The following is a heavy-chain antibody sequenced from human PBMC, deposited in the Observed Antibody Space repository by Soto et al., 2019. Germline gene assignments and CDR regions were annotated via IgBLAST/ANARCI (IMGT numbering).Heavy chain of an antibody. D-gene: IGHD3-22*01. V-gene: IGHV3-23*01. J-gene: IGHJ4*02. CDR2: ISGGGGST. CDR3: AKDPTSYDSSAQFDS. CDR1: GFTFSSYT. Sequence: PGGSLRLSCAASGFTFSSYTMNWVRQAPGKGLEWVSAISGGGGSTYYADSVKGRFTISRDNSNNTLYLQMNSLRAEDTAVYYCAKDPTSYDSSAQFDSWGQGTLVTVSS.